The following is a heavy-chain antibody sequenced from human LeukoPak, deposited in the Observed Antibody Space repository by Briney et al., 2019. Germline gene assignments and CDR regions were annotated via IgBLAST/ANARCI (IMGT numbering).Heavy chain of an antibody. CDR2: IRSSGTTI. CDR3: ARDRGAVTDVFDY. V-gene: IGHV3-11*04. Sequence: KPGGSLRLSCVASGFTFSDYYMSWIRQAPGKGLEWVSYIRSSGTTIHYADSVKGRFTISRDSAKNSLYLQMNSLRAEDTAVYYCARDRGAVTDVFDYWGQGTLVTVSS. CDR1: GFTFSDYY. D-gene: IGHD6-19*01. J-gene: IGHJ4*02.